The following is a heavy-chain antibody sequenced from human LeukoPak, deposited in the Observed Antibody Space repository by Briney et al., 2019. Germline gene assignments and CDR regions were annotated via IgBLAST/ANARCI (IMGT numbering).Heavy chain of an antibody. CDR2: INPNSGGT. J-gene: IGHJ6*02. Sequence: GASVKVSCKASGYTFTGYYMHWVRQAPGQGLEWMGWINPNSGGTNYAQKFQGRVTMTRDTSISTAYMELSRLRSDDTAVYYCARDRAATKYYYYYYGMDVWGQGTTVTVSS. V-gene: IGHV1-2*02. CDR1: GYTFTGYY. CDR3: ARDRAATKYYYYYYGMDV. D-gene: IGHD6-25*01.